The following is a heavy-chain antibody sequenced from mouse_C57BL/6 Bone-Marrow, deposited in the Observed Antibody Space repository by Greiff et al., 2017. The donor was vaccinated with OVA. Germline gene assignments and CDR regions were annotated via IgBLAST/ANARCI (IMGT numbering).Heavy chain of an antibody. Sequence: QVQLKQPGAELVRPGSSVKLSCKASGYTFTSYWMHWVKQRPIQGLEWIGNIDPSDSETHYNQKFKDKATLTVDKSSSTAYMQLSSLTSEDSAVYYCARSGDYDSYAMDYWGQGTSVTVSS. D-gene: IGHD2-4*01. V-gene: IGHV1-52*01. CDR1: GYTFTSYW. J-gene: IGHJ4*01. CDR2: IDPSDSET. CDR3: ARSGDYDSYAMDY.